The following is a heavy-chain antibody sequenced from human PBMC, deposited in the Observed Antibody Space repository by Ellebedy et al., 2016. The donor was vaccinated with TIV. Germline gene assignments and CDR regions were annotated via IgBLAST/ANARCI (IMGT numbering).Heavy chain of an antibody. D-gene: IGHD3-10*01. V-gene: IGHV3-13*01. CDR3: ARGGPGGDNWFFGL. CDR1: CFSLTGSD. Sequence: GESLKIPCAAPCFSLTGSDLHWVRRPAGTGLEWVSASGAAGDTYYPDSVRGRFTISRESAKNSFYLQMNSLTAGDTAVYYRARGGPGGDNWFFGLWGRGTRVTVSS. CDR2: SGAAGDT. J-gene: IGHJ2*01.